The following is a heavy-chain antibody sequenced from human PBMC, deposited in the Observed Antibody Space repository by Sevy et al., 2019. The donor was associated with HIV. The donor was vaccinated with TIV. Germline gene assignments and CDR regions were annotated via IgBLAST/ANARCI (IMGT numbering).Heavy chain of an antibody. D-gene: IGHD6-19*01. CDR2: VHYGGST. CDR3: ARNNSGHSFYF. CDR1: DGSMTNNNYY. Sequence: SETLSLTCSVSDGSMTNNNYYWAWIRRPPGKGLEWIGSVHYGGSTHYNPSFWGRVSISVDTSKRVVSLDLSSVTSADTAVYFCARNNSGHSFYFWGHGILVTVSS. V-gene: IGHV4-39*01. J-gene: IGHJ4*01.